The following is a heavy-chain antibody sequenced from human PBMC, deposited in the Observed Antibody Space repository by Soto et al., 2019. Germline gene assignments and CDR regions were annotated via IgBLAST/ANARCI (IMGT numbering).Heavy chain of an antibody. V-gene: IGHV3-33*01. CDR2: IWYDGSNK. J-gene: IGHJ4*02. CDR3: ARDKFQSSSWYVDY. Sequence: QVQLVESGGGVVQPGRSLRLSCAASGFTFSSYGMHWVRQAPGKGLEWVAVIWYDGSNKYYADSVKGRFTISRDNSKNTLDLQMNSLRAEDTAVYYCARDKFQSSSWYVDYWGQGTLVTVSS. CDR1: GFTFSSYG. D-gene: IGHD6-13*01.